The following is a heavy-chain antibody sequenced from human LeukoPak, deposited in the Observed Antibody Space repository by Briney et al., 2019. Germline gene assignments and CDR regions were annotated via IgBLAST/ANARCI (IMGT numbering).Heavy chain of an antibody. J-gene: IGHJ4*02. D-gene: IGHD3-10*01. V-gene: IGHV4-34*01. CDR2: ITHSGST. Sequence: SETLSLTCAVHDGSFTSIYWSWIRQPPGRGLEWIGEITHSGSTNYNPSLKGRVTISLDTSKNQFSLKLNSVTAADAAVYYCARYTMAAAPRFDNWGQGTLVAVSS. CDR3: ARYTMAAAPRFDN. CDR1: DGSFTSIY.